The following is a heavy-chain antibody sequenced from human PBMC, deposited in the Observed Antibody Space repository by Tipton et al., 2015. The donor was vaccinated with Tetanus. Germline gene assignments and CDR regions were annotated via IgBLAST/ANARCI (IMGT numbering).Heavy chain of an antibody. J-gene: IGHJ1*01. CDR1: GGSISTYH. V-gene: IGHV4-59*01. CDR3: ARTSGYLYSSY. D-gene: IGHD3-3*01. Sequence: TLSLTCTVSGGSISTYHWNWIRQFPGKGLEWIGYIDYFGTTKYNPSLKSRVAMSVDTSKNQLSLKLSSVTSPDTAVYYCARTSGYLYSSYWGQGTLVTVSS. CDR2: IDYFGTT.